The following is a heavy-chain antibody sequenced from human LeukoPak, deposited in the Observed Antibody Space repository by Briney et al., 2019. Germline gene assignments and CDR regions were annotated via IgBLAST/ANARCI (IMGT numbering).Heavy chain of an antibody. Sequence: SETLSLTCTVSGGSISSYYWSRIRQPPGKGLEWIGYIYYSGSTNYNPSLKSRVTISVDTSKNQFSLKLTSVTAVDTAVYYCARDYVAGTREVDYWGQGILVTVSS. CDR3: ARDYVAGTREVDY. D-gene: IGHD6-19*01. J-gene: IGHJ4*02. CDR2: IYYSGST. CDR1: GGSISSYY. V-gene: IGHV4-59*12.